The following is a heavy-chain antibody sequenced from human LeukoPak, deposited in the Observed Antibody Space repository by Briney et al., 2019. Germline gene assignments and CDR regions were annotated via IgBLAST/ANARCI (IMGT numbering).Heavy chain of an antibody. D-gene: IGHD3-3*01. Sequence: GESLKISCKGSGYSFTSYWIGWVRQMPGKGLEWMGIIYPGDSDTRYSPSFQGQVTISADKSISTAYLQWSSLKASDTAMYYCARLSEYDFWSGYGDNWFDPWGQGTLVTVSS. J-gene: IGHJ5*02. CDR2: IYPGDSDT. V-gene: IGHV5-51*01. CDR3: ARLSEYDFWSGYGDNWFDP. CDR1: GYSFTSYW.